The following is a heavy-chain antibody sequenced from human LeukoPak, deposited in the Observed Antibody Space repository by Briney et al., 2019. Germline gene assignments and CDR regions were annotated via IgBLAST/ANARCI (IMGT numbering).Heavy chain of an antibody. V-gene: IGHV1-69*05. CDR3: AREPGIAAGLDVFDI. J-gene: IGHJ3*02. CDR1: GGTFSSYA. Sequence: SVKVSCKASGGTFSSYAISWVRQAPGQGLEWMGGIIPIFGTANYAQKFQGRVTITTDESTSTAYMELSSLRSEDTAVYYCAREPGIAAGLDVFDIWGQGTMVTVSS. D-gene: IGHD6-13*01. CDR2: IIPIFGTA.